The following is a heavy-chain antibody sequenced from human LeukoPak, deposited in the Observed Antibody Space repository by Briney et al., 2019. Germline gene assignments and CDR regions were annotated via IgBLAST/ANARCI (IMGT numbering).Heavy chain of an antibody. CDR2: ISGSGGST. D-gene: IGHD3-3*01. CDR3: ATRNDFWSGYQDY. Sequence: GESLRLSCAASGFTFSSYAMSWVRQAPGKGLEWVSAISGSGGSTYYADSVKGRFTISRDNSKNTLYLQMNSLRAEDTAVYYCATRNDFWSGYQDYWGQGTLVTVSS. J-gene: IGHJ4*02. V-gene: IGHV3-23*01. CDR1: GFTFSSYA.